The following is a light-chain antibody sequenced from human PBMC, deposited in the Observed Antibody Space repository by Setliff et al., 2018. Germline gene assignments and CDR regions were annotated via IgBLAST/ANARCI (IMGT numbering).Light chain of an antibody. CDR3: ATWDDSLNAPV. V-gene: IGLV1-44*01. CDR1: ISNIGSNT. J-gene: IGLJ3*02. CDR2: KNN. Sequence: QSVLTQPPSASGTPGQRVTISCSGSISNIGSNTVNWYQQLPTTAPKLLIYKNNQRPSGVPDRFSDSKSGTSASLVISGLQAEDEADYYCATWDDSLNAPVFGGGTQLTVL.